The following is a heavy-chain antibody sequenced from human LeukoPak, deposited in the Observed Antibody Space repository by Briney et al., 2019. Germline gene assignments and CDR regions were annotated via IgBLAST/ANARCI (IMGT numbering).Heavy chain of an antibody. CDR2: INPNSGGT. J-gene: IGHJ4*02. CDR1: GYTFTSYP. V-gene: IGHV1-2*02. Sequence: ASVKVSCKASGYTFTSYPMNWVRQAPGQGLEWMGWINPNSGGTNYAQKFQGRVTMTRDTSISTAYMELSRLRSDDTAVYYCARDRDYDFWSGYGYFDYWGQGTLVTVSS. CDR3: ARDRDYDFWSGYGYFDY. D-gene: IGHD3-3*01.